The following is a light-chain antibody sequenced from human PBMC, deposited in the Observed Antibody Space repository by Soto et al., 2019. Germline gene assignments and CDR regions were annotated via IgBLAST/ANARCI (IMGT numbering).Light chain of an antibody. V-gene: IGKV3-15*01. CDR3: QQYDNWPWT. Sequence: EIVMTQSPATLSVSPGGRATLSCRASQSISDTLACYQQKPGQAPRLLIYGASTRATGFPARFSGSGSGADFTLTISSLQSEDFAVYYCQQYDNWPWTFGQGTKVEIK. CDR1: QSISDT. J-gene: IGKJ1*01. CDR2: GAS.